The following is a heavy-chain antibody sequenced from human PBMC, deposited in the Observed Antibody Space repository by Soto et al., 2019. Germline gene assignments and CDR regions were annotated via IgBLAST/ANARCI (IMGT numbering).Heavy chain of an antibody. CDR1: GYTFTSFA. CDR3: ARSGGLDRDFNY. D-gene: IGHD2-15*01. Sequence: ASVKVSCKASGYTFTSFAMHWVRQAPGQRLEWMGGINAVNGNTKYSQKFQGRVTITTDKSTSTAYMQLSSLRSGDTAVYYCARSGGLDRDFNYWGQGSLVTVSS. CDR2: INAVNGNT. V-gene: IGHV1-3*01. J-gene: IGHJ4*02.